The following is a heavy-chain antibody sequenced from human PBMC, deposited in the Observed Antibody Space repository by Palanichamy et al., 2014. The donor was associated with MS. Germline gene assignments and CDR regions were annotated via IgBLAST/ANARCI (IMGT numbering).Heavy chain of an antibody. V-gene: IGHV3-66*01. D-gene: IGHD3-22*01. J-gene: IGHJ4*02. Sequence: EVQLAESGGGWVQPGGSLRLSCTAFGFSVSSNYMTWVRQAPGKGLEWVSFINYDGETYYAGSVKGRFTISRDSSKSTVYLQMNNLRAEDAAVYFRASGYYGSGGYCLDYWGQGTLVTVTS. CDR3: ASGYYGSGGYCLDY. CDR2: INYDGET. CDR1: GFSVSSNY.